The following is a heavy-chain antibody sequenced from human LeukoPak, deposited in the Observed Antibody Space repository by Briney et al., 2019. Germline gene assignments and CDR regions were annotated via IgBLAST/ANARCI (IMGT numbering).Heavy chain of an antibody. V-gene: IGHV3-7*01. Sequence: PGGSLRLSCAASGFTFSSYWRRWFRQAPGKGLEGVANIKNDGSEEYYVDSVNGRFTISRDNAKNSMFLQMNRLTVEDTAVYYSARVLRGSAVDTGARWGQGTLVTVSS. D-gene: IGHD3-10*01. CDR1: GFTFSSYW. CDR3: ARVLRGSAVDTGAR. J-gene: IGHJ4*02. CDR2: IKNDGSEE.